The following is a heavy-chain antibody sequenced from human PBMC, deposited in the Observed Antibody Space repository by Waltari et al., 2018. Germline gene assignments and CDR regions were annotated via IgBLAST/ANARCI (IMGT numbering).Heavy chain of an antibody. V-gene: IGHV3-73*01. Sequence: EVQVVESGGGLVQPGGSLKLSCATSGFTFSGSTIHLVRQTSGKGLEWIGRIRSKPNNYATRYTASVEGRITISRDDSENTAYLQMSSLMTEDTAVYYCTGGAVTGTDFWGQGTLVTVSS. CDR1: GFTFSGST. CDR3: TGGAVTGTDF. D-gene: IGHD6-13*01. CDR2: IRSKPNNYAT. J-gene: IGHJ4*02.